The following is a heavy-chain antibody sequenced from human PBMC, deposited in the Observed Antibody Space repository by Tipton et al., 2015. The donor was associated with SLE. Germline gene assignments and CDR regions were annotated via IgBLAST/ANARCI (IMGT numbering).Heavy chain of an antibody. Sequence: TLSLTCTVSGGSVSSGSYYWSWIRQPAGKGLEWIGRIFTSGSTNYNPSLKSRVTISVDTSKNQFSLKLSSVTAADTAVYYCARHGRFLEWLGNDAFDIWGQGTMVTVSS. D-gene: IGHD3-3*01. CDR1: GGSVSSGSYY. CDR3: ARHGRFLEWLGNDAFDI. CDR2: IFTSGST. J-gene: IGHJ3*02. V-gene: IGHV4-61*02.